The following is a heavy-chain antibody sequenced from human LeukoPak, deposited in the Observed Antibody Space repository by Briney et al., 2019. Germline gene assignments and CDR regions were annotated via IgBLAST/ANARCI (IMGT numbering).Heavy chain of an antibody. D-gene: IGHD1-26*01. J-gene: IGHJ3*02. CDR2: VSGSGGTT. CDR1: GFTFSSYG. Sequence: PGGTLRLSCAASGFTFSSYGMSWVRQAPGKGLEWVSAVSGSGGTTDYADSVKGRFTISRDNSKNTLYLQMNSLRAEDTAVYYCARDVLVGATLFAFDIWGQGTMVTVSS. CDR3: ARDVLVGATLFAFDI. V-gene: IGHV3-23*01.